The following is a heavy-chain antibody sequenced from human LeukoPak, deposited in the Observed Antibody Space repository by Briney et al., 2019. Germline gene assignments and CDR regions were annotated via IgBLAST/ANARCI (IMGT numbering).Heavy chain of an antibody. J-gene: IGHJ4*02. Sequence: GGSLRLSCAASGFTFSSYSMNWVRQAPGKGPEWVSSISSSSSYIYYADSVKGRFTISRDNAKNSLYLQMNSLRADDTAIYYCAKGTSNRDWTLGSWGQGTLVTVSS. D-gene: IGHD2-21*02. CDR1: GFTFSSYS. CDR2: ISSSSSYI. V-gene: IGHV3-21*04. CDR3: AKGTSNRDWTLGS.